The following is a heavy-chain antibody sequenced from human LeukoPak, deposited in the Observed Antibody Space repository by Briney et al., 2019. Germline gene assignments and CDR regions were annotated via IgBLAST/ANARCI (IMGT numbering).Heavy chain of an antibody. D-gene: IGHD6-19*01. CDR2: ISAYNGNT. CDR3: ARDSSGWYTYYYYYMDV. V-gene: IGHV1-18*01. J-gene: IGHJ6*03. CDR1: GYTFTSYG. Sequence: ASVKVSCKASGYTFTSYGISWVRQAPGQGLEWMGWISAYNGNTNYAQKLQGRVTMTTDTSTSTAYMELRSLRSDDTAVYYCARDSSGWYTYYYYYMDVWGRGTTVTVSS.